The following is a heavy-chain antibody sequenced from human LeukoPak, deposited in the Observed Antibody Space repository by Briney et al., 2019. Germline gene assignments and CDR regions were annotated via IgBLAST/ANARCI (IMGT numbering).Heavy chain of an antibody. D-gene: IGHD3-22*01. CDR3: ARASSGYYLRAFDI. CDR2: IYHSGST. Sequence: SETLSLTCAVSGGSLSSGGYSWSWIRQPPGKSLEWIGYIYHSGSTYYNPSLKSRVTISVDRSKNQFSLKLSSVTAADTAVYYCARASSGYYLRAFDIWGQGTMVTVSS. V-gene: IGHV4-30-2*01. CDR1: GGSLSSGGYS. J-gene: IGHJ3*02.